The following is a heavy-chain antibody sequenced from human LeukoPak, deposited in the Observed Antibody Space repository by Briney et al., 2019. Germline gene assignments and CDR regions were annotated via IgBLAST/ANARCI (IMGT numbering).Heavy chain of an antibody. CDR3: ARHLSGVTGYTYGRGIDY. J-gene: IGHJ4*02. V-gene: IGHV1-46*01. Sequence: ASVKVSCKASGYSFTSYYIHWVRQAPGQGLEWMGIINPSGSSTRYAPNFQGRVTMTRDTSTSTVYMELNSLRAEDTAVYYCARHLSGVTGYTYGRGIDYWGQGTLVTVSS. D-gene: IGHD5-18*01. CDR2: INPSGSST. CDR1: GYSFTSYY.